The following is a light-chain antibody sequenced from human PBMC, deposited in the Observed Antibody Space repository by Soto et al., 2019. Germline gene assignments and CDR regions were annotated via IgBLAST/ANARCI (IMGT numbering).Light chain of an antibody. V-gene: IGKV3-20*01. CDR1: QTLGTKY. Sequence: EMVLTQSPGTRSLSPGERATLSCRASQTLGTKYLAWYQQKPGQAPSLLIYDTSNMATGVQDRFSCSGSGTDFNLTISRLEPDVFAVYYCLHFGTSPPNTVGQGTKLEIK. CDR2: DTS. CDR3: LHFGTSPPNT. J-gene: IGKJ2*01.